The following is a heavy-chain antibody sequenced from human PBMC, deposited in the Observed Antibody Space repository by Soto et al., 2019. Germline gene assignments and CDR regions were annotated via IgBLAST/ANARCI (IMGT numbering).Heavy chain of an antibody. D-gene: IGHD3-3*01. CDR2: IYYSGST. V-gene: IGHV4-59*01. Sequence: SETPSLTCTVSGGSISSYYWSWIRQPPGKGLEWIGYIYYSGSTNYNPSLKRRVTISVDTSKNQYSLKLSSVTAADTAVYYCASVVLHVFWSGYSLPTHFDFWGQGTLVAVSS. J-gene: IGHJ4*02. CDR3: ASVVLHVFWSGYSLPTHFDF. CDR1: GGSISSYY.